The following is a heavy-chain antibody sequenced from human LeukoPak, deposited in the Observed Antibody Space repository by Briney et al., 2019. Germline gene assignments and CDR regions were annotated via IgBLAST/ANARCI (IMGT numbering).Heavy chain of an antibody. CDR1: GGSISSGSYY. CDR3: ARGAHYCTNGICYYNHYYYYMDV. V-gene: IGHV4-61*02. Sequence: SETLSLTCTVPGGSISSGSYYWSWIRQPAGKGLEWIGRIYTSGSTNYNPSLKSRVTISVDTSKNQFSLKLSSVTAAGTAVYYCARGAHYCTNGICYYNHYYYYMDVWGKGTTVTVSS. J-gene: IGHJ6*03. D-gene: IGHD2-8*01. CDR2: IYTSGST.